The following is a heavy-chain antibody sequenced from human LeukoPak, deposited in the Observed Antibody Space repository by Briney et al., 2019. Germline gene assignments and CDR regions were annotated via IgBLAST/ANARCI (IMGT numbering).Heavy chain of an antibody. V-gene: IGHV4-34*01. CDR2: INHGGST. CDR3: ARERSRGYFDL. CDR1: GGSFSDYY. J-gene: IGHJ2*01. D-gene: IGHD6-6*01. Sequence: SETLSLTCAVYGGSFSDYYWSYIRQAPGRGLEWIGEINHGGSTNYNPSLKSRVTISIDTSKNQFSLKVTSVTAADTAVYYCARERSRGYFDLWGRGALVTVSS.